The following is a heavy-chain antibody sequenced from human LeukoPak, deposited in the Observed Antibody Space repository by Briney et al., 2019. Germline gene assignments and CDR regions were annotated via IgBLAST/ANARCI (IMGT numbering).Heavy chain of an antibody. V-gene: IGHV1-69*02. D-gene: IGHD1-26*01. CDR1: GGTFSSYT. CDR3: ARVVGATSHWFDP. Sequence: SVKVSCKASGGTFSSYTISWVRQAPGQGLEWMGRIIPILGIANYAQKFQGRVTITADKSTSTAYMELSSLRSEDTAVYYCARVVGATSHWFDPWGQGTLVTVSS. CDR2: IIPILGIA. J-gene: IGHJ5*02.